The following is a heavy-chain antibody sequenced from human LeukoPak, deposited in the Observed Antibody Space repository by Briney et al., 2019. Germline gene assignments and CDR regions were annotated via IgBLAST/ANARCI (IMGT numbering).Heavy chain of an antibody. CDR3: ARDLGGDRDDY. J-gene: IGHJ4*02. Sequence: SVKVSCKASGGTFSSYTISWVRQAPGQGLEWMGRIIPILGIANYAQKFQGRVTITTDESTSTAYMELSSLRSEDTAVYYCARDLGGDRDDYWGQGTLVTVSS. V-gene: IGHV1-69*16. D-gene: IGHD2-21*02. CDR2: IIPILGIA. CDR1: GGTFSSYT.